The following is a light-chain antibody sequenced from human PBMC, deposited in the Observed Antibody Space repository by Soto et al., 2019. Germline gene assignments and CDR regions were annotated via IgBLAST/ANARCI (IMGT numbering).Light chain of an antibody. Sequence: EIVLTQSPATLSVSPGERATLSCRASQTVSRNLAWYQQKPGQAPRLLFHGASTRATGVPARFSGSGSGTEFTLTVSSLQSEDFAVYFCQQSNNWPRTFGQGTKVEIK. V-gene: IGKV3-15*01. J-gene: IGKJ1*01. CDR2: GAS. CDR1: QTVSRN. CDR3: QQSNNWPRT.